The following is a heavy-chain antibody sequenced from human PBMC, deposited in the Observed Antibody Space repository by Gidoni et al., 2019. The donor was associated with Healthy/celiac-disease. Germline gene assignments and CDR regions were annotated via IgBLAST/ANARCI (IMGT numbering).Heavy chain of an antibody. V-gene: IGHV3-9*01. Sequence: EVQLVESGGGLVQPGRSLGRSCAASGLPFDDYAMHWVRQDPGRGLEWASGISWNSGSIGYADSVKGRFTISRDNAKNSLYLQMNSLRAEDTALYYCAKTVSYGYYFDYWGQGTLVTVSS. CDR1: GLPFDDYA. CDR2: ISWNSGSI. CDR3: AKTVSYGYYFDY. D-gene: IGHD5-18*01. J-gene: IGHJ4*02.